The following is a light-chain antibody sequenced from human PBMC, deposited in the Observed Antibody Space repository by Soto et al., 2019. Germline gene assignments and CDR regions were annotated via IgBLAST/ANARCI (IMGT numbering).Light chain of an antibody. CDR2: GAS. CDR1: QSVSSSS. CDR3: QQYGSSPFT. V-gene: IGKV3-20*01. Sequence: EIVLTQSPGTLSLSPGERATLSCRARQSVSSSSLAWYQQKPGQAPRLLIYGASSRATGIPDRFSGSGSGTDFTLTISRLEPEDFAVYYCQQYGSSPFTFGPRTKVDIK. J-gene: IGKJ3*01.